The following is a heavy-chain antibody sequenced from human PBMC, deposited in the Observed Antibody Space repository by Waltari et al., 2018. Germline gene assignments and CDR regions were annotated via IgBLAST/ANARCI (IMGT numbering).Heavy chain of an antibody. CDR1: GFNMDYYA. J-gene: IGHJ4*02. CDR2: SDKNDGIT. Sequence: EVQLLESGGGSVQPGGSLRLSCAASGFNMDYYAMSWVRQALGKGLEWVAHSDKNDGITYYADSVKGRFTISRDNSKNTLYLHLHSLSADDTALYYCAKSGEQWSYFDSWGQGTLVTVSS. D-gene: IGHD1-26*01. CDR3: AKSGEQWSYFDS. V-gene: IGHV3-23*01.